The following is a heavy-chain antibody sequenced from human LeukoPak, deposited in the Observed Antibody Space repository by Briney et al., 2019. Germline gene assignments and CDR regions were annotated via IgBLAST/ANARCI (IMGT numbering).Heavy chain of an antibody. J-gene: IGHJ4*02. CDR1: GFTFSSYA. D-gene: IGHD6-13*01. Sequence: GGSLRPSCAASGFTFSSYAMSWVRQPPGKGLEGVSTISGSGGSTYYADSVKGRFTISRDNSKNTLYLQMNSLRAEDTAVYYCARGSHITAAGILDYWGQGTLVTVSS. CDR3: ARGSHITAAGILDY. V-gene: IGHV3-23*01. CDR2: ISGSGGST.